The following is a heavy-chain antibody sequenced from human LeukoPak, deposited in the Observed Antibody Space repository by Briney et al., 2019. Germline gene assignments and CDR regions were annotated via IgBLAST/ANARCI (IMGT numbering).Heavy chain of an antibody. V-gene: IGHV1-3*01. CDR1: GYTFTSYA. CDR3: ARGSAAGGFSKELGY. CDR2: INAGNGNT. Sequence: ASVKVSCKASGYTFTSYAMHWVRQAPGQRLEWMGWINAGNGNTKYSQKFQGRVTITRDTSASTAYMELSSLRSEDTAVYYCARGSAAGGFSKELGYWGQGTLVTVSS. D-gene: IGHD6-13*01. J-gene: IGHJ4*02.